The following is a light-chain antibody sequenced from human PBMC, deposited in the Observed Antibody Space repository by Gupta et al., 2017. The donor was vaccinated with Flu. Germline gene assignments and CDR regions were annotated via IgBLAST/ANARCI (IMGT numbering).Light chain of an antibody. CDR1: QSVSTF. Sequence: EIVLTQSPATLSLSPGERATLSCRSSQSVSTFLGWYQQKPGQAPRLLIYDASNRATGIPARFSGSGDGTDFTLTSSIREREDCAVYYRQRRNNWLTFGGGTKVEIK. V-gene: IGKV3-11*01. CDR2: DAS. J-gene: IGKJ4*01. CDR3: QRRNNWLT.